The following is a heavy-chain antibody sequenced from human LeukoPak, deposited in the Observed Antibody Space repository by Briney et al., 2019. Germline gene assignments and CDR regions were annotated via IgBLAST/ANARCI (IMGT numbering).Heavy chain of an antibody. J-gene: IGHJ5*02. CDR2: IYYSRST. Sequence: SETLSLTCTVSGGSISSSSYYWGWIRQPPGKGLEWIGSIYYSRSTYYNPSLKSRVTISVDTSKNQFSLKLSSVTAADTAVYYCARDVGGWFDPWGQGTLVTVSS. V-gene: IGHV4-39*07. CDR1: GGSISSSSYY. CDR3: ARDVGGWFDP.